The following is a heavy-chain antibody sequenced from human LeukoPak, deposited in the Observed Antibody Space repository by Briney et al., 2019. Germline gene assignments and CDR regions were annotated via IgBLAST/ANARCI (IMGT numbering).Heavy chain of an antibody. CDR3: ARTYYYDSSGYSNPGGY. D-gene: IGHD3-22*01. CDR2: ISYDGSNK. Sequence: GGSLRLSCAASGFTFSSYAMHWVRQAPGKGLEWVALISYDGSNKYYADSVKGRFTISRDNSKNTLCLQMNSLRAEATAVYYCARTYYYDSSGYSNPGGYWGQGTLVTVSS. V-gene: IGHV3-30-3*01. J-gene: IGHJ4*02. CDR1: GFTFSSYA.